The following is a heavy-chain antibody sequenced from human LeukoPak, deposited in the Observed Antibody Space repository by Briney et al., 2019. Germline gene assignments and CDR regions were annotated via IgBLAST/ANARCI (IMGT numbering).Heavy chain of an antibody. Sequence: GGSLRLSCAASGFSFDQYAMPWVRQSPGKGLEWVSLITRDGGTISYAESVKGRFTISRDNSKKSLFLQMNSLRSEDTALYYCVKDLSWFGELTYYDYGLDVWGQGTTVTVSS. CDR2: ITRDGGTI. CDR3: VKDLSWFGELTYYDYGLDV. J-gene: IGHJ6*02. V-gene: IGHV3-43*02. D-gene: IGHD3-10*01. CDR1: GFSFDQYA.